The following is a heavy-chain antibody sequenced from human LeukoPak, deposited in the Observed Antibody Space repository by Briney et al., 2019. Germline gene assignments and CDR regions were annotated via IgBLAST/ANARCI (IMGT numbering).Heavy chain of an antibody. CDR1: GFTFSDFA. V-gene: IGHV3-23*01. D-gene: IGHD5-18*01. CDR2: TFQGGGEI. CDR3: ATYRQVMLPFES. J-gene: IGHJ4*02. Sequence: PGGSLRLSCAASGFTFSDFAMIWVRQPPGKGLECVSSTFQGGGEIHYADSVRGRFTISRDNSRSTLFLQMNSLRGEDTAIYYCATYRQVMLPFESWGQGTLVTVSS.